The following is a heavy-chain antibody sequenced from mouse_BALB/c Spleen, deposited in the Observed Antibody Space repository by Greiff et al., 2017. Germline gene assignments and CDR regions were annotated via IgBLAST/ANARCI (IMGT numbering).Heavy chain of an antibody. CDR2: INPSNGGT. CDR1: GYTFTSYY. CDR3: TRFYYGKGMDY. Sequence: VQLQQPGAELVKPGASVKLSCKASGYTFTSYYMYWVKQRPGQGLEWIGGINPSNGGTNFNEKFKSKATLTVDKSSSTAYMQLSSLTSEDSAVYYCTRFYYGKGMDYWGQGTSVTVSS. J-gene: IGHJ4*01. V-gene: IGHV1S81*02. D-gene: IGHD2-1*01.